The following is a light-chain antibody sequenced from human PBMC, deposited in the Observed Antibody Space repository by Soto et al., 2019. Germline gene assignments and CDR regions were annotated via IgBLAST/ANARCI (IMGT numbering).Light chain of an antibody. CDR1: SANIGAGYD. CDR2: GNS. CDR3: QSYGSSLSVAV. Sequence: QSVLTQPPSVSGSPGQRVTISCTGSSANIGAGYDVHWYQQLPGTAPKLLIYGNSNRPSGVPDRFSGSKSGTSASLAITGLQAEDEADYYSQSYGSSLSVAVFGGGTKLTVL. V-gene: IGLV1-40*01. J-gene: IGLJ2*01.